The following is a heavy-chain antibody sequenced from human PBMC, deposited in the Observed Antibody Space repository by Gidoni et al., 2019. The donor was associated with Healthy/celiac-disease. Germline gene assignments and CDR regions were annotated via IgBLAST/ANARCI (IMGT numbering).Heavy chain of an antibody. CDR2: ISYDGSNK. J-gene: IGHJ4*02. CDR3: AKAGGVTTSFLDY. V-gene: IGHV3-30*18. Sequence: QVQLVESGGGVVQPGRSLRLSCAASGFTFSSYGMHWVRQAPGKGLEWVAVISYDGSNKYYADSVKGRFTISRDNSKNTLYLQMNSLRAEDTAVYYCAKAGGVTTSFLDYWGQGTLVTVSS. D-gene: IGHD4-4*01. CDR1: GFTFSSYG.